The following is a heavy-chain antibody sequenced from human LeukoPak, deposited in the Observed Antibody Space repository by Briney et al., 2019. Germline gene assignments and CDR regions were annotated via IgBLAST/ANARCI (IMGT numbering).Heavy chain of an antibody. CDR1: GGSVSSYY. J-gene: IGHJ4*02. V-gene: IGHV4-59*02. Sequence: SETLSLTCTVSGGSVSSYYWSWIRQPPGKGLEWIGYIYYSGSTNYNPSLKSRVTISVDTSKNQFSLKLSSVTAADTAVYYCARGMADTYSSSWYVDPFDYWGQGTLVTVSS. D-gene: IGHD6-13*01. CDR3: ARGMADTYSSSWYVDPFDY. CDR2: IYYSGST.